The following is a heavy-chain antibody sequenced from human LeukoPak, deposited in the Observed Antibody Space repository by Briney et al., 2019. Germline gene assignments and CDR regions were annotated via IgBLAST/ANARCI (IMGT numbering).Heavy chain of an antibody. CDR1: GYTFTAYY. V-gene: IGHV1-2*02. CDR2: ITTNSGGT. CDR3: ARGNDCAGPYYFYYYYMDV. J-gene: IGHJ6*03. D-gene: IGHD2-21*02. Sequence: ASVKVSCKASGYTFTAYYIHWVRQAPGQGLEWMGWITTNSGGTNYAQKFQGRATLTRDTSISTAYMELSRLTSDDTAVYYCARGNDCAGPYYFYYYYMDVWGKGTTVTVSS.